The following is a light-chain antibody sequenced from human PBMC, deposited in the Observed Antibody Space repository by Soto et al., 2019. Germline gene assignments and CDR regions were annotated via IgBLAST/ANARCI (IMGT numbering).Light chain of an antibody. J-gene: IGLJ2*01. CDR3: CSYAGIHTPV. CDR2: DVS. V-gene: IGLV2-11*01. CDR1: SSDVGTYNY. Sequence: QSALTQPRSVSGSPGQSVTISCTGTSSDVGTYNYVSWYQQHPGKAPKLMIYDVSQRPSGVPDRFSGSKSGNTASLTISCLHAHYESDYYFCSYAGIHTPVLAGGPKLTVL.